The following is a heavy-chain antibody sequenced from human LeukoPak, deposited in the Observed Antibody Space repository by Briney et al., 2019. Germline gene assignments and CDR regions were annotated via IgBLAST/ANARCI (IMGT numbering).Heavy chain of an antibody. J-gene: IGHJ6*03. CDR3: ACSSTGRGYYYYYMDV. V-gene: IGHV1-69*04. CDR2: IIPILGIA. Sequence: GSSVKVSCKASGGTLSSYAISWVRQAPGQGLEWMGRIIPILGIANYAQKFQGRVTITADKSTSTAYMELSSLRSEDTAVYYCACSSTGRGYYYYYMDVWGKGTTVTVSS. D-gene: IGHD2-2*01. CDR1: GGTLSSYA.